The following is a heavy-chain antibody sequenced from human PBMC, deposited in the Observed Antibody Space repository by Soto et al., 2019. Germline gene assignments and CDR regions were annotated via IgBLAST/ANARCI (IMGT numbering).Heavy chain of an antibody. D-gene: IGHD2-8*01. Sequence: EVQLVESGGGLVEPGGSLRLSCAASGITFSDAWMNWVRQAPGKGLEWVGRIKSKNHGGTTDYAAPVKGRATISRDDSKNTLYLQMNSLKSEDTAVYYCTTGNGYCGQGTLVTVSS. V-gene: IGHV3-15*07. CDR3: TTGNGY. J-gene: IGHJ4*02. CDR1: GITFSDAW. CDR2: IKSKNHGGTT.